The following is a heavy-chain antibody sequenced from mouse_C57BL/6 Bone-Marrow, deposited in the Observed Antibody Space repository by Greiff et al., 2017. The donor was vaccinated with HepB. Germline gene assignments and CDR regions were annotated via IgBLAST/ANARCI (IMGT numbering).Heavy chain of an antibody. D-gene: IGHD1-1*01. CDR1: GYSITSGYY. J-gene: IGHJ4*01. CDR3: AREVTTVVATFDYAMDY. V-gene: IGHV3-6*01. Sequence: EVKLQESGPGLVKPSQSLSLTCSVTGYSITSGYYWNWIRQFPGNKLEWMGYISYDGSNNYNPSLKNRISITRDTSKNQFFLKLNSVTTEDTATYYCAREVTTVVATFDYAMDYWGQGTSVTVSS. CDR2: ISYDGSN.